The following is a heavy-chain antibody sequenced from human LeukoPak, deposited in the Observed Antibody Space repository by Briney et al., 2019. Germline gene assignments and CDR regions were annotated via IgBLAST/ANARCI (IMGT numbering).Heavy chain of an antibody. Sequence: SETLSLTCTVSGYSISSGYYWGWVRQPPGKGLEWIGYIYYSGSTNYNPSLKSRVTISVDTSKNQFSLKLSSVTAADTAVYYCARELKGELRYNWFDPWGQGTLVTVSS. D-gene: IGHD1-26*01. CDR1: GYSISSGYY. CDR3: ARELKGELRYNWFDP. J-gene: IGHJ5*02. CDR2: IYYSGST. V-gene: IGHV4-59*01.